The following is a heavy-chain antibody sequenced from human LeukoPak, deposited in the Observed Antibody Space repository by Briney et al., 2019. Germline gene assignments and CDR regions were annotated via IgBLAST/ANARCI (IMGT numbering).Heavy chain of an antibody. D-gene: IGHD3-22*01. Sequence: SETLSLTCTVSGGSISSYYWSWIRQPPGKGLEWIGYIYYSGSANYNPSLKSRVTISVDTSKNQFSLKLSSVTAADTAVYYCARVGDYYDSSGYYYYWGQGTLVTVSS. J-gene: IGHJ4*02. CDR1: GGSISSYY. V-gene: IGHV4-59*01. CDR3: ARVGDYYDSSGYYYY. CDR2: IYYSGSA.